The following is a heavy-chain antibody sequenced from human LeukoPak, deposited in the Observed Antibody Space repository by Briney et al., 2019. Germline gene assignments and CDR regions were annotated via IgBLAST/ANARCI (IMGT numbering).Heavy chain of an antibody. D-gene: IGHD3-22*01. CDR1: GFTFPSYG. CDR2: IWYDGSKK. J-gene: IGHJ4*02. V-gene: IGHV3-33*01. Sequence: GGSLRLSCAASGFTFPSYGMDWVRQAPGKGLEWVAIIWYDGSKKYYADSVKGRFTIPRDNSKNTLSLQMNSLRAEDTAVYYCARYYYDRSAYLDYWGQGTLVTVSS. CDR3: ARYYYDRSAYLDY.